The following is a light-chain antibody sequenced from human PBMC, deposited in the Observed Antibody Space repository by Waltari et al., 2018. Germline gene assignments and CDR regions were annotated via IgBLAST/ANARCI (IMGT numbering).Light chain of an antibody. CDR3: QQYGSSPPIT. Sequence: EIVLTQSPGTLSLSPGERATLSCRASQSVRSNYLAWYQQKPGQAPRLLIYGASSRATGIPDRFSGSGSGTDSTLTISRLEPEDFAVYYCQQYGSSPPITFGQGTQLEIK. J-gene: IGKJ5*01. CDR1: QSVRSNY. CDR2: GAS. V-gene: IGKV3-20*01.